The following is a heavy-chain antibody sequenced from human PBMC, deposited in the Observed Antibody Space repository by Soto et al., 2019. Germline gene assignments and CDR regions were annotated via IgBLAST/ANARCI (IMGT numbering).Heavy chain of an antibody. D-gene: IGHD1-7*01. CDR1: GYTFTSYY. CDR2: INPSGGST. V-gene: IGHV1-46*03. CDR3: ARDTNWNYQYNWFDP. Sequence: QVQLVQSGAEVKKPGASVKVSCKASGYTFTSYYMHWVRQAPGQGLEWMGIINPSGGSTSYAQKFQGRVTMTRDTSTSTVYMELSSLRSEDTAVYYCARDTNWNYQYNWFDPWGKGTLVTVSS. J-gene: IGHJ5*02.